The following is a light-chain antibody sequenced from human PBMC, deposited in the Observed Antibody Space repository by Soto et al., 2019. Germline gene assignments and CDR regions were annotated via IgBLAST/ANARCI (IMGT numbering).Light chain of an antibody. CDR1: QSVSSY. CDR2: DAS. Sequence: EIVLTQSPATLSLSPGERATLSCRASQSVSSYLAWYQQKPGQAPRLLIYDASNRATGIPARFSGSGSGTDVTITISSLEHEDFAVYYCQQRSNWHPITFGQGTRLEIK. CDR3: QQRSNWHPIT. J-gene: IGKJ5*01. V-gene: IGKV3-11*01.